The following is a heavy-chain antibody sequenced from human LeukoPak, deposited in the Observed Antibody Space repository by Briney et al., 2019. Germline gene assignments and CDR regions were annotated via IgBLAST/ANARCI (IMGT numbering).Heavy chain of an antibody. D-gene: IGHD4-17*01. CDR3: ARGGTVEPFDY. CDR2: IYYSGST. V-gene: IGHV4-59*01. J-gene: IGHJ4*02. Sequence: SETLSLTCTVSGGSISSYYWSWIRQPSGKGLEWIGYIYYSGSTNYNPSLKSRVTISVDTSKNQFSLKLSSVTAADTAVYYCARGGTVEPFDYWGQGTLVTVSS. CDR1: GGSISSYY.